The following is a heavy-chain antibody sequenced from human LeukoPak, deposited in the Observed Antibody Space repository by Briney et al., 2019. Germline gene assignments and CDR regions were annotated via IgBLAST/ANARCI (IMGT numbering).Heavy chain of an antibody. Sequence: GESLKIFCKGSGYSFTSYWIGWVRQMPGKGLEWMGIIYPGDSDTRYSPSFQGQVTISADKSISTAYLQWSSLKASDTAMYYCARLAVSSSSKRPFDYWGQGTLVTVSS. CDR1: GYSFTSYW. J-gene: IGHJ4*02. CDR3: ARLAVSSSSKRPFDY. D-gene: IGHD6-6*01. V-gene: IGHV5-51*01. CDR2: IYPGDSDT.